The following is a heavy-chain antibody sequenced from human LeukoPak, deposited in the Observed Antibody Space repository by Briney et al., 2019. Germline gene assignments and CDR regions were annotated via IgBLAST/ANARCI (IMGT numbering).Heavy chain of an antibody. Sequence: SETLSLTCTVSGFSISSGSYYWSWIRQPAGKGLEWIGRIYTSGSTNYNPSLKSRVTISVDTSKNQFSLKLSSVTAADTAVYYCARAKDDYGGNFDYWGQGTLVTVSS. D-gene: IGHD4-23*01. V-gene: IGHV4-61*02. CDR2: IYTSGST. J-gene: IGHJ4*02. CDR1: GFSISSGSYY. CDR3: ARAKDDYGGNFDY.